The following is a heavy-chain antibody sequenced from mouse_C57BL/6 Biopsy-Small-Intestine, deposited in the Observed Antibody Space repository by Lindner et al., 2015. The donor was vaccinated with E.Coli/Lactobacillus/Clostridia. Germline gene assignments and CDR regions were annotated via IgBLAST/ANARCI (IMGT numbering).Heavy chain of an antibody. V-gene: IGHV1-9*01. CDR2: ILPGSGSA. Sequence: VQLQESGTELMRPGASVKLSCKATGYTFTGYWIEWVKQRPGHGLEWIGEILPGSGSARYNEKFKGKATFTADTSSNTAYMQVSSLTSEDSAVYFCTGPSDDYGGVFAYWGQGTLVTVSA. CDR1: GYTFTGYW. J-gene: IGHJ3*01. CDR3: TGPSDDYGGVFAY. D-gene: IGHD2-4*01.